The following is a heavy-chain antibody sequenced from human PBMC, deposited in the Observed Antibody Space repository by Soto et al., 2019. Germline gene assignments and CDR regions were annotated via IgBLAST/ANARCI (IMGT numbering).Heavy chain of an antibody. CDR1: GFTFSSYS. Sequence: EVQLVESGGGLVKPGGSLRLSCAASGFTFSSYSMNWVRQAPGKGLEWVSSISSSSGYIYYADSVKGRFTISRDNAKNSLYLQMNSLRAEDTAVYYCARETTVTFYFDYWGQGTLVTVSS. CDR2: ISSSSGYI. D-gene: IGHD4-17*01. CDR3: ARETTVTFYFDY. V-gene: IGHV3-21*01. J-gene: IGHJ4*02.